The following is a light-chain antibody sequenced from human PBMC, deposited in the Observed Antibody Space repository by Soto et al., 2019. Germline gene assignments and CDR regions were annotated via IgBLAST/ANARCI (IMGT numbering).Light chain of an antibody. V-gene: IGLV1-51*01. CDR1: SSNIGAGY. Sequence: QSVLTQPPSVSGALGQRVTISCTGSSSNIGAGYDLHWYQHLPGTAPKLLIYDNNKRPSGIPDRFSGSKSGTSATLGITGLQTGDEADYYCGTWDASLSVEVFGTGTKVTVL. J-gene: IGLJ1*01. CDR2: DNN. CDR3: GTWDASLSVEV.